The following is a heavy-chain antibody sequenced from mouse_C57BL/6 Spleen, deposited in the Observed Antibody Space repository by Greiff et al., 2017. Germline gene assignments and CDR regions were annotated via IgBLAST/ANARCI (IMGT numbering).Heavy chain of an antibody. Sequence: EVQGVESGGGLVKPGGSLKLSCAASGFTFSSYAMSWVRQTPEKRLEWVATISDGGSYTYYPDNVKGRFTISRDNAKNNLYLQMSHLKSEDTAMYYCARDATPGNYGWYFDVWGTGTTVTVSS. CDR3: ARDATPGNYGWYFDV. CDR1: GFTFSSYA. V-gene: IGHV5-4*01. CDR2: ISDGGSYT. D-gene: IGHD2-1*01. J-gene: IGHJ1*03.